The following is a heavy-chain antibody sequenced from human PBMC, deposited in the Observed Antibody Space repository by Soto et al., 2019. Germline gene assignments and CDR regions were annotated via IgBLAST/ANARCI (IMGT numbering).Heavy chain of an antibody. D-gene: IGHD2-15*01. CDR2: IYYSGST. CDR1: GGSISSGGYY. CDR3: ASSFSGYCSGGSCYAGSSPNYYYYYMDV. Sequence: SETLSLTCTVSGGSISSGGYYWSWIRQHPGKGLEWIGYIYYSGSTYYNPSLKSRVTISVDTSKNQFSLKLSFVTAADTAVYYCASSFSGYCSGGSCYAGSSPNYYYYYMDVWGKGTTVTVSS. J-gene: IGHJ6*03. V-gene: IGHV4-31*03.